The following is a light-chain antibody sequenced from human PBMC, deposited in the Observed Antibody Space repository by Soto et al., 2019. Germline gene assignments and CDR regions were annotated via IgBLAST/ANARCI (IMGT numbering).Light chain of an antibody. CDR2: ENN. V-gene: IGLV1-40*01. Sequence: QSVLTQPPSVSEAPGQRVTISCTGSSSNIGAGYEAHWYQPVPGTAPKLLIYENNNRPSGVPDRFSGSKSGTSASLAITGLQAEDEAEYYCQSYDSSLSVDVFGTGTKLTVL. CDR1: SSNIGAGYE. J-gene: IGLJ1*01. CDR3: QSYDSSLSVDV.